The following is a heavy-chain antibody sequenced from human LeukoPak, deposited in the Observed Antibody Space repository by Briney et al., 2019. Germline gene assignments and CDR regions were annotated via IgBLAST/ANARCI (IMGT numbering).Heavy chain of an antibody. J-gene: IGHJ4*02. CDR1: GFTFGDYA. CDR3: AKECFPSVTTGSYFDY. D-gene: IGHD4-17*01. Sequence: PGRSLRLSCAASGFTFGDYAMHWVRQAPGKGLEWVSLISGDDGRTYYADSVKGRFTISRDNGKNSLYLQMNSLRTEDTALYYCAKECFPSVTTGSYFDYWGQGTLVTVSS. CDR2: ISGDDGRT. V-gene: IGHV3-43*02.